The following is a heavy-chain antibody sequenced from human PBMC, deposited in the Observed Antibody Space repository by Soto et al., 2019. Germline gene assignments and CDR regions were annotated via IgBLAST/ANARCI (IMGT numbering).Heavy chain of an antibody. CDR3: ARILPYYYDSSGYCTGAFDI. J-gene: IGHJ3*02. D-gene: IGHD3-22*01. Sequence: SGPTLVNPTQTLTLTCTFSGFSLSTSGMCVSWIRQPPGKALEWLALIDWDDDKYDSTSLKTRLTISKDTSKNQVVLTMTNMDPVDTATYYCARILPYYYDSSGYCTGAFDIWGQGTMVTVSS. CDR1: GFSLSTSGMC. CDR2: IDWDDDK. V-gene: IGHV2-70*01.